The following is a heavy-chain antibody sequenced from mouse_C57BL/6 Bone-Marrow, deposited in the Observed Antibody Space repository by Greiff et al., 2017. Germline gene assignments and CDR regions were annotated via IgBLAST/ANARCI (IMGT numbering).Heavy chain of an antibody. J-gene: IGHJ4*01. CDR3: ARRGVTTDYYAMDY. Sequence: EVMLVESGGDLVKPGGSLKLSCAASGFTFSSYGMSWVRQTPDKRLEWVATISSGGSYTYYPDSVKGRFTISRDNAKNTLYLKMSRLKSEDTAMYYCARRGVTTDYYAMDYWGQGTSVTVSS. CDR1: GFTFSSYG. V-gene: IGHV5-6*02. D-gene: IGHD2-2*01. CDR2: ISSGGSYT.